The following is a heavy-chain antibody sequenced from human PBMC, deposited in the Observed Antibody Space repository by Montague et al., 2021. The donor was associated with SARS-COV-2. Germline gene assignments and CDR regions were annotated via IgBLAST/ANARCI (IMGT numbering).Heavy chain of an antibody. CDR2: ISSSGSTI. D-gene: IGHD3-3*01. Sequence: SLRLSFAASGFTFSSYEMNWVRQAPGKGLEWVSYISSSGSTIYYADSVKGRFTISRDNAKKSLYLQMNSLRAEDTAVYYCARDYSITIFGVVFYYGMDVWGQGTTVTVSS. J-gene: IGHJ6*02. CDR3: ARDYSITIFGVVFYYGMDV. CDR1: GFTFSSYE. V-gene: IGHV3-48*03.